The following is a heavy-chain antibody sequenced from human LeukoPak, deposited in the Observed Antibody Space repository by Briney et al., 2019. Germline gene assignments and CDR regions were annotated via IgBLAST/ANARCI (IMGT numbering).Heavy chain of an antibody. CDR2: INAGNGNT. V-gene: IGHV1-3*01. CDR3: ARRGIVPAARVSWFDP. CDR1: GYTFTGYY. J-gene: IGHJ5*02. Sequence: ASVKVSCKASGYTFTGYYMHWVRQAPGQGLEWMGWINAGNGNTKYSQKFQGRVTITRNTSASTAYMELSSLRSEDTVVYYCARRGIVPAARVSWFDPWGQGTLVTVSS. D-gene: IGHD2-2*01.